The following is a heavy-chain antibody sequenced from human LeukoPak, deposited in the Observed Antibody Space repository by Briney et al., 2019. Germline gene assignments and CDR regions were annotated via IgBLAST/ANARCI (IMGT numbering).Heavy chain of an antibody. Sequence: GASVKVSCKTSGYPFTKWEINWVRQAAGQGLERMGWINPNSGGTNYAQKFQGRVTMTRDTSISTAYMELSRLRSDDTAVYYCARDLGTNQYQLSWAVSSYGMDVWGQGTTVTVSS. V-gene: IGHV1-2*02. D-gene: IGHD2-2*01. CDR2: INPNSGGT. J-gene: IGHJ6*02. CDR3: ARDLGTNQYQLSWAVSSYGMDV. CDR1: GYPFTKWE.